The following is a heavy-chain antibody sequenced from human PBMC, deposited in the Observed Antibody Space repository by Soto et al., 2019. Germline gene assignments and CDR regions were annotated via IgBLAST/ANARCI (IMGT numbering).Heavy chain of an antibody. J-gene: IGHJ4*02. D-gene: IGHD6-19*01. V-gene: IGHV3-7*01. CDR1: GFPFSTFW. CDR3: ARGGWYPEY. Sequence: EVQLVESGGGLVQPGGSLRLSCAGSGFPFSTFWMSWVRQAPGKGLEWVANIKQDGSEENYVDSVKGRFNISRDNAENSLYLQMNSLRAEDTAVYHCARGGWYPEYWGQGILVTVSS. CDR2: IKQDGSEE.